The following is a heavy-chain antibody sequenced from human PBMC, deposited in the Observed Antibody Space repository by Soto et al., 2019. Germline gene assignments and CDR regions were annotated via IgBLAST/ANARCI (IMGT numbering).Heavy chain of an antibody. J-gene: IGHJ5*02. V-gene: IGHV3-30*18. Sequence: PGGSLRLSCSASGFTFSSYGMHWVRQAPGKGLEWVAVISYDGSNKYYADSVKGRFTISRDNSKNTLYLQMNSLRAEDTAVYYCAKDLHLVTVTTPGFDPWGQGTLVTVSS. D-gene: IGHD4-4*01. CDR3: AKDLHLVTVTTPGFDP. CDR1: GFTFSSYG. CDR2: ISYDGSNK.